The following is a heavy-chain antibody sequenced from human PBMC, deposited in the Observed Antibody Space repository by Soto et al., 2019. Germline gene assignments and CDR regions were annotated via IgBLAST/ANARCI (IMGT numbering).Heavy chain of an antibody. J-gene: IGHJ3*02. D-gene: IGHD2-21*01. Sequence: PGGSLRLSCADPGFTFNNSAMTWVRQAPGQGLEWVASISENGGSRGGTYYADSVKGRFTISRDNSKNTLYLQVDSLTGADTAVYYCASAKAVVIAPLGIWGQGALVTVSS. CDR1: GFTFNNSA. V-gene: IGHV3-23*01. CDR2: ISENGGSRGGT. CDR3: ASAKAVVIAPLGI.